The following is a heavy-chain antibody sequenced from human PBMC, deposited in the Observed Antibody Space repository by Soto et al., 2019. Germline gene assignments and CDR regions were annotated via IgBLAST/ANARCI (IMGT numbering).Heavy chain of an antibody. CDR1: GFTFSNYG. CDR3: ARGGAARPDY. Sequence: EVQLVESGGGLVQPGGSLRLSCAASGFTFSNYGMNWVRKAPGKRLAWVSYIGSRISTIEYADSVKGRFTISRDNAKNSLSLQMNSLRDEDTAVYYCARGGAARPDYWGQGTLVTVSS. D-gene: IGHD6-6*01. CDR2: IGSRISTI. J-gene: IGHJ4*02. V-gene: IGHV3-48*02.